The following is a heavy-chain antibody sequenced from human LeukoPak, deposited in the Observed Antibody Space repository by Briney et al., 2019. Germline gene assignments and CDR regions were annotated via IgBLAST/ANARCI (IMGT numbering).Heavy chain of an antibody. V-gene: IGHV3-74*01. CDR2: INSDGSST. J-gene: IGHJ4*02. Sequence: GGSLRLSCAASGFTFSSYWMHWVRQAPGKGLVWVSRINSDGSSTSYADSVKGRFTISRDNAKNTLYLQMNSLRAEDTAVYYCARYFQDTGGVFDYWGQGTLVTVSS. D-gene: IGHD5-18*01. CDR3: ARYFQDTGGVFDY. CDR1: GFTFSSYW.